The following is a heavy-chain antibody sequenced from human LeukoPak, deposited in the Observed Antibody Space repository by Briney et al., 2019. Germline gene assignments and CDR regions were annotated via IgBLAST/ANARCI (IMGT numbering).Heavy chain of an antibody. D-gene: IGHD2-15*01. Sequence: SVKVSCKASGYTFTGYYMHWVRQAPGQGLEWMGGIIPIFGTANYAQKFQGRVTITADKSTSTAYMELSSLRSEDTAVYYCARGHPVVGWFDPWGQGTLVTVSS. J-gene: IGHJ5*02. CDR1: GYTFTGYY. CDR2: IIPIFGTA. CDR3: ARGHPVVGWFDP. V-gene: IGHV1-69*06.